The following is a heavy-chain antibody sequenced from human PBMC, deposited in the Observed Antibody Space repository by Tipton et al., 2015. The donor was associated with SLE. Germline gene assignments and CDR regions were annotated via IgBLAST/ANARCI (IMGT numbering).Heavy chain of an antibody. Sequence: QSGPEVKKPGASVKVSCKASGYTFTSYGISWVRQAPGQGLEWMGWISAYNGNTNYAQKLQGRVTMTTDTSTSTAYMELRSLRSDDTALYYCARDLRYFDWLLSDAFDIWGQGTMVTVSS. CDR3: ARDLRYFDWLLSDAFDI. CDR2: ISAYNGNT. D-gene: IGHD3-9*01. V-gene: IGHV1-18*01. CDR1: GYTFTSYG. J-gene: IGHJ3*02.